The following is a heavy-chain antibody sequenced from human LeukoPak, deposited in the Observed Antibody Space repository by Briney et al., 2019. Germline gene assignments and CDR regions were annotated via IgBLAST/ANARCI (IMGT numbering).Heavy chain of an antibody. Sequence: SETLSLTCTVSGGSFRSYYWSWIRQPPGKGLEWIGHISDVGSTYYKPSLKSRVTMSLDTSKNHLSLNLKSVTAADTAVYYCAKGAGLWPRPFDYWGQGTLVTVSS. CDR1: GGSFRSYY. CDR2: ISDVGST. D-gene: IGHD4/OR15-4a*01. V-gene: IGHV4-59*01. CDR3: AKGAGLWPRPFDY. J-gene: IGHJ4*02.